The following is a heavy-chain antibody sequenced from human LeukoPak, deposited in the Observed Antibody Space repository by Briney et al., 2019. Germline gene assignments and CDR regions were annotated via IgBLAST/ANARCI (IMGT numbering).Heavy chain of an antibody. J-gene: IGHJ4*02. CDR3: AREYYDSSGYWGLLNYFDY. Sequence: PGGSLRLSCAASGFTFSSYSMNWVRQAPGKGLEWVSSISSSSSYIYYADSVKGRFTISRDNAKNSLYLQMNSLRAEDTAVYYYAREYYDSSGYWGLLNYFDYWGQGTLVTVSS. V-gene: IGHV3-21*01. CDR2: ISSSSSYI. CDR1: GFTFSSYS. D-gene: IGHD3-22*01.